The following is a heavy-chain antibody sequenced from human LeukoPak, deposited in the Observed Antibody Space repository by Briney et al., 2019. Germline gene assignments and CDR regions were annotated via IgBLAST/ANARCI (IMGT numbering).Heavy chain of an antibody. Sequence: PGGSLRLSCAASGFTFSSYGMHWVRQAPGKGLEWVAFIRYDGSNKYYADSVKGRFTISRDNSKNTLYLQMNSLRAEDTAVYYCASPLSSQRDYLDYWGQGTLVTVSS. D-gene: IGHD2/OR15-2a*01. CDR2: IRYDGSNK. V-gene: IGHV3-30*02. CDR1: GFTFSSYG. J-gene: IGHJ4*02. CDR3: ASPLSSQRDYLDY.